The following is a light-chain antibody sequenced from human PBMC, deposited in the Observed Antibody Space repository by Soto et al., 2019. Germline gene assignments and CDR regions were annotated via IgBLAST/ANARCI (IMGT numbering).Light chain of an antibody. CDR1: RSDVGTYDY. V-gene: IGLV2-14*01. CDR3: SSYTTSSTLV. CDR2: EVI. J-gene: IGLJ2*01. Sequence: QSALTQPAAVSGSPGQSITISCTATRSDVGTYDYVSWYQQYPGKAPKLIIYEVIHRPSGVSNRFSASKSGNTASLIISGLQAEDEADYYCSSYTTSSTLVFGGGTKLTVL.